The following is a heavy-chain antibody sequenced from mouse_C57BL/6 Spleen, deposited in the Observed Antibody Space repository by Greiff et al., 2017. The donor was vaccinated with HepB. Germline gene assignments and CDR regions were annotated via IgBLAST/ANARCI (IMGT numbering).Heavy chain of an antibody. CDR3: TGPYYGNSWFAY. Sequence: DVQLQESGGGLVQPGGSMKLSCVASGFTFSNYWMNWVRQSPEKGLEWVAQIRLKSDNYATHYAESVKGRFTISRDDSKSSVYLQMNNLRAEDTGIYYCTGPYYGNSWFAYWGQGTLVTVSA. CDR1: GFTFSNYW. V-gene: IGHV6-3*01. D-gene: IGHD2-10*01. CDR2: IRLKSDNYAT. J-gene: IGHJ3*01.